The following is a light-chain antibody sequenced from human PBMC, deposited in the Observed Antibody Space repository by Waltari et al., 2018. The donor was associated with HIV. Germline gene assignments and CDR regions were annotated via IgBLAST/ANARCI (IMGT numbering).Light chain of an antibody. Sequence: DIVMTQSPDSLAVSLGARATINCKSSQSVLHTSNNKNFLAWYQQKSGQAPKLLIYLASTRESGVPARFSGSGSGTKFTLTINSRQSEDVAVYYCQQYHVTPPTFGQGT. J-gene: IGKJ1*01. V-gene: IGKV4-1*01. CDR2: LAS. CDR1: QSVLHTSNNKNF. CDR3: QQYHVTPPT.